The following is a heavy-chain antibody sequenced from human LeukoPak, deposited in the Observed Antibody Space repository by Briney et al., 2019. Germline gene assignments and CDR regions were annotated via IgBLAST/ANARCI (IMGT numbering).Heavy chain of an antibody. Sequence: ASVKVSCKASGYTFTSYAMNWVRQAPGQGLEWMGWINTNTGNPTYAQGFTGRFVFSLDTSVSTAYLQISSLKAEDTAVYYCAREGLYYYGSGSESPDRGDDFDYWGQGTLVTVSS. V-gene: IGHV7-4-1*02. CDR3: AREGLYYYGSGSESPDRGDDFDY. CDR2: INTNTGNP. CDR1: GYTFTSYA. J-gene: IGHJ4*02. D-gene: IGHD3-10*01.